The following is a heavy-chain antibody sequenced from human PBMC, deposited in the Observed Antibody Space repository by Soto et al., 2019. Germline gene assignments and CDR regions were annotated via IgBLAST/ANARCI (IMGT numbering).Heavy chain of an antibody. CDR1: GFTFSDYY. CDR2: ISSSGSSI. J-gene: IGHJ5*02. Sequence: GGSLRLSCAASGFTFSDYYMTWIRQAPGKGLEWVSYISSSGSSINYADSVKGRFTISRNNAKKSLYLQMDSLRVEDTAVYYCAREGALKPFSSWGQGALVTVSS. V-gene: IGHV3-11*04. CDR3: AREGALKPFSS.